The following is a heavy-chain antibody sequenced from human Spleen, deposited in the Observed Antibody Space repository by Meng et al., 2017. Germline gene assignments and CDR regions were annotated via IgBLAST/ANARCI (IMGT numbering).Heavy chain of an antibody. V-gene: IGHV1-2*06. CDR3: ARDEDISAAGKLFGDY. D-gene: IGHD6-13*01. CDR1: GYTFPDYW. J-gene: IGHJ4*02. CDR2: INPKSGDT. Sequence: QARLVQSGAEVRKPGPSVKVSCKASGYTFPDYWLHWVRRAPGQGLEWMGRINPKSGDTHYAQRFQGRVTMTGDTSISTAYMELSGLRSDDTAMYYCARDEDISAAGKLFGDYWGQGTLVTVSS.